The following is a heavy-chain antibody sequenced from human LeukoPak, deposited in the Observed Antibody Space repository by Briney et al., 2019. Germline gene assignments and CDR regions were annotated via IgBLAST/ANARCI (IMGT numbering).Heavy chain of an antibody. V-gene: IGHV4-61*01. J-gene: IGHJ6*02. CDR2: VHYSGST. CDR1: GGSIRSDFHY. CDR3: ARGGAAGHNYYYYGMDV. Sequence: PSETLSLNCTVSGGSIRSDFHYWDWIRQPPGKGLEWIGYVHYSGSTNYNPSLKSRVTISVDTSKNQFSLKLSSVTAADTAVYYCARGGAAGHNYYYYGMDVWGQGTTVTVSS. D-gene: IGHD6-13*01.